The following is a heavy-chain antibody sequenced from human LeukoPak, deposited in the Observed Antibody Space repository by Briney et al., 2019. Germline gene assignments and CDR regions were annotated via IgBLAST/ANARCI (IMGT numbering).Heavy chain of an antibody. Sequence: PGRSLRLSCAASAFTFSSYGMHWARQAPGKGLEWVAVISYDGSNKYYADSVKGRFTISRDNSKNTLYLQMNSLRAEDTAVYYCAREEQQPSWFDYWGQGTLVTVSS. CDR3: AREEQQPSWFDY. D-gene: IGHD6-13*01. CDR2: ISYDGSNK. CDR1: AFTFSSYG. J-gene: IGHJ4*02. V-gene: IGHV3-30*03.